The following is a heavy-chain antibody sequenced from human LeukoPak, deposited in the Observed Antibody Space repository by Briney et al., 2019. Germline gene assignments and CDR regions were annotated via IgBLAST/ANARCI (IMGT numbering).Heavy chain of an antibody. CDR1: GGSISSNY. CDR3: ARVTPSRYLFDP. D-gene: IGHD4-23*01. CDR2: INHSGST. J-gene: IGHJ5*02. V-gene: IGHV4-34*01. Sequence: SETLSLTCTVSGGSISSNYWSWIRQPPGKGLEWIGEINHSGSTNYNPSLKSRVTISVDTSKNQFSLKLSSVTAADTAVYYCARVTPSRYLFDPWGQGTLVTVSS.